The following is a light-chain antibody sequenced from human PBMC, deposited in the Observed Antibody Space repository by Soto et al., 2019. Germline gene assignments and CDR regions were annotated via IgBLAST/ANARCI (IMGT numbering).Light chain of an antibody. J-gene: IGKJ5*01. V-gene: IGKV3-20*01. CDR3: QQYAHLIT. Sequence: EIVLTQSPGTLSLSPGERATLSCWASQSVDSNYLAWYQQKPGQAPRLLIYDASSRATGIPDRFRGSVSGTYFTLTISRLEPEDFDVYFCQQYAHLITFGQGKRLEI. CDR1: QSVDSNY. CDR2: DAS.